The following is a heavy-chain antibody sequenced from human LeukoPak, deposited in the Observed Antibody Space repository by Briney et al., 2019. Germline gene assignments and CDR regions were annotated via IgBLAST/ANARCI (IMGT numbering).Heavy chain of an antibody. CDR2: IRYDGSNK. Sequence: GGSPRLSCAASGFTFSSYGMHWVRQAPGKGLEWVAFIRYDGSNKYYADSVKGRFTISRDNSKNTLYLQMNSLRAEDTAVYYCAKDLGDIVVVPAAIPYGAFDIWGQGTMVTVSS. D-gene: IGHD2-2*01. V-gene: IGHV3-30*02. CDR3: AKDLGDIVVVPAAIPYGAFDI. CDR1: GFTFSSYG. J-gene: IGHJ3*02.